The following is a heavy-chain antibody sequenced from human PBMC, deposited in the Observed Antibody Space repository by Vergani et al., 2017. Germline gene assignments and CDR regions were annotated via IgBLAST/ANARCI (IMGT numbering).Heavy chain of an antibody. CDR1: GCPISSSSYY. Sequence: QLQLQESGPGLVKPSETLSLTCTVSGCPISSSSYYWVWIRQPPGKGLEWIGEINHSGSTNYNTSLKSRVTISVDTSKNQFSLKLSSVTAADTAVYYCARLPYYYGSESNYYYYYMDVWGKGTTVTVSS. V-gene: IGHV4-39*07. J-gene: IGHJ6*03. CDR3: ARLPYYYGSESNYYYYYMDV. CDR2: INHSGST. D-gene: IGHD3-10*01.